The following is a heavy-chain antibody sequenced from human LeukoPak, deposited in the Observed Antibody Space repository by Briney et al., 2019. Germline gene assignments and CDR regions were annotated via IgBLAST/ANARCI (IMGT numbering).Heavy chain of an antibody. J-gene: IGHJ4*02. CDR2: IDTNTGNP. CDR3: ARGGGARLRYPFDY. CDR1: GYTFTSYG. D-gene: IGHD3-16*01. V-gene: IGHV7-4-1*02. Sequence: ASVKVSCKASGYTFTSYGISWVRQAPGQGLEWMGWIDTNTGNPSNAQGFTGRFVFSLDTSVSTTFLYINNLKADDTDVYYCARGGGARLRYPFDYWGQGTLVTVSS.